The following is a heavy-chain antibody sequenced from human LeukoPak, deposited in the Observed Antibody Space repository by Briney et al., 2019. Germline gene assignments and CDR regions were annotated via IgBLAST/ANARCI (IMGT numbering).Heavy chain of an antibody. D-gene: IGHD3-9*01. Sequence: GGCLRLSCAASGFTFSSYAMHWVRQAPGKGLEWVAVISHDGSNKYYADSVKGRFTISRDNSKNTLYLQMNSLRAEDTAVYYCARGMGYILTGYYTRREYYFDYWGQGTLVTVSS. CDR2: ISHDGSNK. CDR1: GFTFSSYA. J-gene: IGHJ4*02. CDR3: ARGMGYILTGYYTRREYYFDY. V-gene: IGHV3-30-3*01.